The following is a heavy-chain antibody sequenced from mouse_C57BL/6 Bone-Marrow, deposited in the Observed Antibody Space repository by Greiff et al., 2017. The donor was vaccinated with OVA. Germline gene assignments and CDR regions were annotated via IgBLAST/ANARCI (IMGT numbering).Heavy chain of an antibody. V-gene: IGHV5-9*01. CDR3: ARRARWLLSMDY. J-gene: IGHJ4*01. CDR1: GFTFSSYT. D-gene: IGHD2-3*01. Sequence: EVMLVESGGGLVKPGGSLKLSCAASGFTFSSYTMSWVRQTPEKRLEWVATISGGGGNTYYPDSVKGRFTISRDNAKNTLYLQMSSLRSEDTALYYCARRARWLLSMDYWGQGTSVTVSS. CDR2: ISGGGGNT.